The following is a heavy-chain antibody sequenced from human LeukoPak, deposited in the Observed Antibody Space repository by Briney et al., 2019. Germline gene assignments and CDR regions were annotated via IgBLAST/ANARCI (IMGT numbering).Heavy chain of an antibody. J-gene: IGHJ4*02. CDR2: ISWNSGSI. Sequence: GGSLRLSCAASGFTFDDYAMHWVRQPPGEGLEWGSGISWNSGSIVYADSVKGRFTISRDNSKNTLYVEMNSLRAEDTAVYYCARAQWFGELLPPSGYWGQGTLVTVSS. CDR1: GFTFDDYA. D-gene: IGHD3-10*01. CDR3: ARAQWFGELLPPSGY. V-gene: IGHV3-9*01.